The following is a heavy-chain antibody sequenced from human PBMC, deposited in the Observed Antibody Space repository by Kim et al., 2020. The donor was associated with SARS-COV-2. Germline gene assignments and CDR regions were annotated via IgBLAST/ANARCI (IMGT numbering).Heavy chain of an antibody. CDR2: VTHGGST. V-gene: IGHV4-34*01. CDR1: GGPLIGYY. Sequence: SETLSLTCGVSGGPLIGYYWTWIRQPPGKGLEWIGEVTHGGSTNYTPSLQDRLTISVDMSKDQFSLNLASVTAADTAVYFWARAIGTGGYYYWGQGTLVT. CDR3: ARAIGTGGYYY. D-gene: IGHD3-10*01. J-gene: IGHJ4*02.